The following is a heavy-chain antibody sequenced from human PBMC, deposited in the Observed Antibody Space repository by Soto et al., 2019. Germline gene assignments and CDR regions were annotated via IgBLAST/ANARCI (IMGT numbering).Heavy chain of an antibody. Sequence: PSETLSLTCAVYGGSLSGYYWSWIRQPPGKGLEWIGEISHSGNTNYNPSLKSRVTISVDMSKNQFSLNLSSVTAADTAVYYCARRLQFPYWGQGTQVTVSS. J-gene: IGHJ4*02. CDR3: ARRLQFPY. CDR2: ISHSGNT. V-gene: IGHV4-34*01. CDR1: GGSLSGYY.